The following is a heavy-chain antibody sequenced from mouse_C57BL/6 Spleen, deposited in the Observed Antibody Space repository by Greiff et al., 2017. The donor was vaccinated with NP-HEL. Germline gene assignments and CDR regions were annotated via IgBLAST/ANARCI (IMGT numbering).Heavy chain of an antibody. CDR3: ALNCSSSYYYAMDY. D-gene: IGHD1-1*01. V-gene: IGHV1-74*01. Sequence: QVQLKQPGAELVKPGASVKVSCKASGYTFTSYWMHWVKQRPGQGLEWIGRIHPSDSDTNYNQKFKGKATLTVDKSSSTTYMQLSSLTSEDSAVYYCALNCSSSYYYAMDYWGQGTSVTVSS. J-gene: IGHJ4*01. CDR2: IHPSDSDT. CDR1: GYTFTSYW.